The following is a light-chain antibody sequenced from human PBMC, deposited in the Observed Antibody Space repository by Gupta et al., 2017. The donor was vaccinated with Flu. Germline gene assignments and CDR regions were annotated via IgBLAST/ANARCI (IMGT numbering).Light chain of an antibody. J-gene: IGLJ1*01. CDR3: SSYTSSGLYV. V-gene: IGLV2-14*01. CDR1: NSDIGNYDY. Sequence: QSALTQPASVSGSPGQSITISCTGTNSDIGNYDYASWYQQHPGTAPKLVLYEVTYRASGVSFRFSGSKSGNTASLTISGLQAEDEADYYCSSYTSSGLYVFGPGTTVTV. CDR2: EVT.